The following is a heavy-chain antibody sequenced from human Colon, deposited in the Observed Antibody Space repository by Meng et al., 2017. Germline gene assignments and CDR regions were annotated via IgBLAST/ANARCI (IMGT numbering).Heavy chain of an antibody. CDR3: ARDEQQWLTMYYFEG. V-gene: IGHV3-30*01. CDR1: GFSFSQYA. J-gene: IGHJ4*02. Sequence: GGSLRLSCVASGFSFSQYAMHWVRQAPGKGLEWVAGITYDGKVKFYGDSVKGRFNISRDDSKSTVHLQMDSLRPEDTAVYYCARDEQQWLTMYYFEGWGPGMVVTVSS. CDR2: ITYDGKVK. D-gene: IGHD6-19*01.